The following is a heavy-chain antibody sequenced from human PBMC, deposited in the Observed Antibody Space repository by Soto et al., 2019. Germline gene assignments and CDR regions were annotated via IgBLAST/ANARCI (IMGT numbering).Heavy chain of an antibody. Sequence: EVQLVESGGDLVRPGGSLRLPCVASGFSFSSNWIHWVRHVTGKGLVWFSRIKGLGSNTDYADSVKGRFTISRDNTKNTLYLQMNSLRADDTAVYYCARDHFGGNTDYWGQGTLVTVSS. V-gene: IGHV3-74*01. CDR2: IKGLGSNT. J-gene: IGHJ4*02. CDR1: GFSFSSNW. D-gene: IGHD2-15*01. CDR3: ARDHFGGNTDY.